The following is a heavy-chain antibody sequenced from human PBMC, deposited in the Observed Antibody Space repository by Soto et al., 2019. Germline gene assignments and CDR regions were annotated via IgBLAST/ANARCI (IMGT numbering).Heavy chain of an antibody. CDR2: ISAYKGRT. CDR3: ARGVIKDAFDI. J-gene: IGHJ3*02. Sequence: QGQLVQSGAEVKKPGASVKVSGKASGYTFTSHGITWVRQAPGQGLEWMGWISAYKGRTDYAQRVQGRVTMTTDTSTSKAYMELRSLRSDDTAVYYCARGVIKDAFDIWGQGTMVTVSS. CDR1: GYTFTSHG. D-gene: IGHD3-10*01. V-gene: IGHV1-18*01.